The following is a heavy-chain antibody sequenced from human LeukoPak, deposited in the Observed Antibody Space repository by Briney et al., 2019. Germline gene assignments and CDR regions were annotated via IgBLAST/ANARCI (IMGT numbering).Heavy chain of an antibody. V-gene: IGHV1-2*06. J-gene: IGHJ6*03. CDR2: INPKNGSS. CDR1: GYTFTSYG. Sequence: ASVTVSCKASGYTFTSYGISWVRQAPGQGLEWMGQINPKNGSSHSAQIFKGRVTMTRDTSISTAYMELSRLTSDDTAVYYCARGVAGPYYYYYMDVWGRGTTVTVSS. CDR3: ARGVAGPYYYYYMDV. D-gene: IGHD6-19*01.